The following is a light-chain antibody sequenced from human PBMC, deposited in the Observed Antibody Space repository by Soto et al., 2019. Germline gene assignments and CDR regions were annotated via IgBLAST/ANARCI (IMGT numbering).Light chain of an antibody. J-gene: IGKJ1*01. V-gene: IGKV3-15*01. Sequence: EIVMTPSPATLSVSPGERATLSCRASQSISSDLACDQQKRGQAPRLLIYGASTRSTGIPGRVSGSGSGTDCTLTISSLQSEDFAVYYCQQYNSWAWAFGQGTKVEIK. CDR2: GAS. CDR3: QQYNSWAWA. CDR1: QSISSD.